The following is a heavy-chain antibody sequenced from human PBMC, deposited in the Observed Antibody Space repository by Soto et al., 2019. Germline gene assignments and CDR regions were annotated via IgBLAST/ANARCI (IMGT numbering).Heavy chain of an antibody. D-gene: IGHD5-18*01. J-gene: IGHJ4*02. CDR3: GRGYNYADH. Sequence: QVQLVESGGGVVQPGTSLRLSCAASGFTFNTYGMHWVRQAPGKGLEWVAVIWYDGSNINYSDSVKGRFTISRDNSKNMVFLHMNSPRVEDTGVYYCGRGYNYADHWGQGALVTVSS. CDR1: GFTFNTYG. V-gene: IGHV3-33*01. CDR2: IWYDGSNI.